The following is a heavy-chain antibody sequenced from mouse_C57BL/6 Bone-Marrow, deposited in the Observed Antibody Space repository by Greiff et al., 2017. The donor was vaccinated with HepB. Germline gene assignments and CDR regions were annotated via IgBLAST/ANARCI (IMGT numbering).Heavy chain of an antibody. Sequence: QVQLQQSGAELVRPGASVTLSCKASGYTFTDYEMHWVKQTPVHGLEWIGAIDPETGGTAYNQKFKGKAILTADKSSSTAYMELRSLTSEDSAVYYCRGVTTTVLFDYWGQGTTLTVSS. CDR3: RGVTTTVLFDY. D-gene: IGHD2-2*01. CDR1: GYTFTDYE. CDR2: IDPETGGT. J-gene: IGHJ2*01. V-gene: IGHV1-15*01.